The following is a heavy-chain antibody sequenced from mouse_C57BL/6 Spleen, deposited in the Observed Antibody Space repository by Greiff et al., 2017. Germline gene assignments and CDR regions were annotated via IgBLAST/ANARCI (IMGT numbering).Heavy chain of an antibody. CDR2: ISNGGGST. CDR3: ALLLKRFSAMDY. Sequence: EVKLVESGGGLVQPGGSLKLSCAASGFTFSDYYMYWVRQTPEKRLEWVAYISNGGGSTYYPDTVKGRFTISRDNAKNTLYLQMSRLKSEDTAMYYCALLLKRFSAMDYWGQGTSVTVSS. V-gene: IGHV5-12*01. D-gene: IGHD1-3*01. CDR1: GFTFSDYY. J-gene: IGHJ4*01.